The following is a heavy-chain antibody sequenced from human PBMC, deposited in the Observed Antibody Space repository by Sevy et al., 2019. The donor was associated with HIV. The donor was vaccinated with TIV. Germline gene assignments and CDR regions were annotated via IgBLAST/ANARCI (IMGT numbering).Heavy chain of an antibody. CDR3: AKGEGTIFGVAEYFHH. D-gene: IGHD3-3*01. CDR2: IRYDGSNK. CDR1: GFTFSSYG. Sequence: GGSLRLSCAASGFTFSSYGMHWVRQAPGKGLEWVAFIRYDGSNKYYADSVKGRFTMSRDNSKNTLYLKMNSLRDEDTAVYYCAKGEGTIFGVAEYFHHWGQGTLVTVSS. V-gene: IGHV3-30*02. J-gene: IGHJ1*01.